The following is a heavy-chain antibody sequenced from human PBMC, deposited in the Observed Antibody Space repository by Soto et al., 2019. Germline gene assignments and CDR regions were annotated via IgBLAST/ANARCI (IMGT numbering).Heavy chain of an antibody. V-gene: IGHV4-30-4*01. Sequence: TLSLTCTVSGSSISSGEYYWSWIRQPPGKGLEWIGYIYYSGSTYYNPSLKSRVTISVDTSKNQFSLKLSSVTAADTAVYYCARGFRRGTYYYFDYWGQGTLVTVSS. J-gene: IGHJ4*02. CDR2: IYYSGST. CDR3: ARGFRRGTYYYFDY. D-gene: IGHD1-1*01. CDR1: GSSISSGEYY.